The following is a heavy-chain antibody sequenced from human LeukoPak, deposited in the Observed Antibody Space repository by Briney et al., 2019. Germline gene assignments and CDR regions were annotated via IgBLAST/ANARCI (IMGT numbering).Heavy chain of an antibody. D-gene: IGHD4-17*01. CDR2: ISSSGSSI. Sequence: GGSLRLSCAASGFTFSSYEMNWVRQAPGKGLEWVSYISSSGSSIYYADSVKGRFTISRDNAKNSLYLQMNSLRAEDTAIYYCAREVSDYLRGYFDHWGQGTLVTVSS. J-gene: IGHJ4*02. CDR3: AREVSDYLRGYFDH. V-gene: IGHV3-48*03. CDR1: GFTFSSYE.